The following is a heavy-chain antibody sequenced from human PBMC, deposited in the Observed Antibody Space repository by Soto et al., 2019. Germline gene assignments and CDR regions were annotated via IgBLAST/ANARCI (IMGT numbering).Heavy chain of an antibody. CDR2: MNPNSGNT. CDR3: AKEGDSSGYYSVLYYFDY. CDR1: GYTFTSYD. V-gene: IGHV1-8*01. D-gene: IGHD3-22*01. Sequence: ASVKVSCKASGYTFTSYDINWVRQATGQGLEWMGWMNPNSGNTGYAQKFQGRVTMTRNTSISTAYMELSSLRSEDTAVYYCAKEGDSSGYYSVLYYFDYWGQGTLVTVSS. J-gene: IGHJ4*02.